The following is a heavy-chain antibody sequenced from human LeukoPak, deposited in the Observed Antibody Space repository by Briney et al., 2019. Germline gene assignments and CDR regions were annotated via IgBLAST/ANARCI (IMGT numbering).Heavy chain of an antibody. J-gene: IGHJ6*04. D-gene: IGHD6-13*01. CDR3: ARERYSSSWYLPYNCFDP. V-gene: IGHV4-39*07. Sequence: SETLSLTCTVSGGSISSSSYYWGWIRQPPGKGLEWIGSIYYSGSTYYNPSLKSRVTISVDTSKNQFSLKLSSVTAADTAVYYCARERYSSSWYLPYNCFDPWGKGTTVTISS. CDR2: IYYSGST. CDR1: GGSISSSSYY.